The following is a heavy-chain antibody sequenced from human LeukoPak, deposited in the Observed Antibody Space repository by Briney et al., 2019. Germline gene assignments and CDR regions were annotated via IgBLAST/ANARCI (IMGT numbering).Heavy chain of an antibody. CDR2: ITCSGGST. Sequence: GGSLRLSCVACGFTFSRYAMSWVRQAPGKGVEWVSDITCSGGSTYYADCGKGRFTIYRDNIKNTLYMKMNSLTAEDTAVYYCSKHQVISGSEASDIWGQGTMVTVSS. J-gene: IGHJ3*02. CDR3: SKHQVISGSEASDI. V-gene: IGHV3-23*01. D-gene: IGHD2-21*01. CDR1: GFTFSRYA.